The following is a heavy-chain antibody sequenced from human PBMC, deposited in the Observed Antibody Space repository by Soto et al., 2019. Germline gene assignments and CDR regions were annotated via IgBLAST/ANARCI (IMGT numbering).Heavy chain of an antibody. D-gene: IGHD3-3*01. Sequence: EVQLLESGGGSVQPGGALRLSCAASGFTFGNYAMRWVRQAPGKGLEWVSAISGSGGAAYYADSVKGRFTISRDNAKNTVSLAMNSLRADDSAVYYCAKGWRPSAWDSHYFDSWGQGIRVTVSS. CDR1: GFTFGNYA. V-gene: IGHV3-23*01. CDR3: AKGWRPSAWDSHYFDS. J-gene: IGHJ4*02. CDR2: ISGSGGAA.